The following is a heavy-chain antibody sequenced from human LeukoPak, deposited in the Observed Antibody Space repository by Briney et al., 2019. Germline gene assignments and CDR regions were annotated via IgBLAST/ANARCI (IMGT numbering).Heavy chain of an antibody. CDR2: IYYSGST. CDR3: ARVDSLPYDIVVVPVLPGIV. V-gene: IGHV4-39*07. D-gene: IGHD2-2*01. Sequence: SETLSLTCTVSGGSISSSSYYWGWLRQPPGKGLEWIGSIYYSGSTYYNPSLKSRVTISVDTSKNQFSLKLSSVTAADTAVYYCARVDSLPYDIVVVPVLPGIVWGQGTLVTVSS. CDR1: GGSISSSSYY. J-gene: IGHJ4*02.